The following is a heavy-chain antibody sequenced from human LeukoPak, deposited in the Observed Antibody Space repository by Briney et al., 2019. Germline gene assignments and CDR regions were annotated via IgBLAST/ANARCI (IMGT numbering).Heavy chain of an antibody. J-gene: IGHJ3*02. Sequence: GGSLRLSCAASGFTFSSYGMHWVRQAPGKGLEWVAVVWYGGSNKYYADSVKGRFTISRDNSKNTLYLQMNSLRAEDTAVYYCASSTAMVRGDAFDTWGQGTMVTVSS. CDR3: ASSTAMVRGDAFDT. V-gene: IGHV3-33*08. CDR2: VWYGGSNK. CDR1: GFTFSSYG. D-gene: IGHD5-18*01.